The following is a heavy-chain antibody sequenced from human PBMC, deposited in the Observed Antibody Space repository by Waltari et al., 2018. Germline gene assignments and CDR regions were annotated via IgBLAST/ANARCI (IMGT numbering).Heavy chain of an antibody. Sequence: EVQLLESGGGLVQPGGSLRLSCAASGFTFNTYAMRWVRPAPGKGLEWGPAINGRNGGTDCSASVNGRLTISSDNSRNTLYLQMNSLRAEDTAVYYCAKLWDYGTTWAGAFDCWGQGTLVTVSS. J-gene: IGHJ4*02. CDR2: INGRNGGT. V-gene: IGHV3-23*01. CDR1: GFTFNTYA. D-gene: IGHD3-10*01. CDR3: AKLWDYGTTWAGAFDC.